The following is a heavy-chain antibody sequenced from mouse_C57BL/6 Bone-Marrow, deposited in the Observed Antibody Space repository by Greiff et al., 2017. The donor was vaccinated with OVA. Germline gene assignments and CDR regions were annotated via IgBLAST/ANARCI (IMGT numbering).Heavy chain of an antibody. CDR3: NGLGYGNYWYFDV. CDR1: GFTFSSYA. J-gene: IGHJ1*03. Sequence: EVMLVESGGGLVKPGGSLKLSCAASGFTFSSYAMSWVRQTPEKRLEWVATISDGGSYTYYPDNVKGRFTISRDNAKNNLYLQMSHLKSEDTAMYYCNGLGYGNYWYFDVWGTGTTVTVSS. V-gene: IGHV5-4*03. CDR2: ISDGGSYT. D-gene: IGHD2-1*01.